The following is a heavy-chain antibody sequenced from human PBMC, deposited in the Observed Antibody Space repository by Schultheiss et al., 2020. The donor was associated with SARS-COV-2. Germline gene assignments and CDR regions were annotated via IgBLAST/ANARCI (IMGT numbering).Heavy chain of an antibody. D-gene: IGHD5-18*01. CDR1: GGSISSYY. CDR2: DCYNGST. J-gene: IGHJ4*02. Sequence: SQTLSLTCTVSGGSISSYYWSWIRQPPGKGLEWIGYDCYNGSTNYNPSLKSRVTISVDTSKKQFSLRLSSVTAADTAVYFCARRLGRYSFGVNDYWGQGTLVTVSS. CDR3: ARRLGRYSFGVNDY. V-gene: IGHV4-59*12.